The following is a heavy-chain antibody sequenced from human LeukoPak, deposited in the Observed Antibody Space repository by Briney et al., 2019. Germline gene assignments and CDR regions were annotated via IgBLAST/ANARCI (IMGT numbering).Heavy chain of an antibody. D-gene: IGHD6-19*01. CDR2: INPGDSET. Sequence: GESLEISCQRSGSSFTNYWIGWVRQLPGKGLEWMGIINPGDSETNSRPSFQGQVTIPADKPITTAYLQWGGLKASATPMYTCARPGYRSRYFDYWGQGTLVTVSS. V-gene: IGHV5-51*01. CDR3: ARPGYRSRYFDY. J-gene: IGHJ4*02. CDR1: GSSFTNYW.